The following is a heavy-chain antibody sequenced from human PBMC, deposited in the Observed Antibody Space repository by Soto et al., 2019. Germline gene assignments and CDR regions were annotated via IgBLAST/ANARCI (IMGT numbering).Heavy chain of an antibody. V-gene: IGHV1-18*01. D-gene: IGHD3-16*01. CDR3: ARDGALGENYCYYGMDV. J-gene: IGHJ6*02. Sequence: QVQLVQSGAEVKKPGASVKVSCKASGYTFTNYGISWVRQAPGQGLEGMGRISAYNGNTNYAQKLQGRVTMTTDTSTSTASMELRSLRSDDTAVYYCARDGALGENYCYYGMDVWGHGTTVTVS. CDR1: GYTFTNYG. CDR2: ISAYNGNT.